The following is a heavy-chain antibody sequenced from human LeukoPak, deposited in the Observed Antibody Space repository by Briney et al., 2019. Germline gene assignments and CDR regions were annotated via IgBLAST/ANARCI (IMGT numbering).Heavy chain of an antibody. J-gene: IGHJ4*02. Sequence: GGSLRLSCAASGFTFDDYTMHWVRQAPGKGLEWVSLISWDGDSTYYADSVKGRFTISRDNSKNSLYLQMNSLRTEDTALYYCAILGGDYSTNWGQGTLVTVSS. CDR1: GFTFDDYT. CDR2: ISWDGDST. CDR3: AILGGDYSTN. D-gene: IGHD3-16*01. V-gene: IGHV3-43*01.